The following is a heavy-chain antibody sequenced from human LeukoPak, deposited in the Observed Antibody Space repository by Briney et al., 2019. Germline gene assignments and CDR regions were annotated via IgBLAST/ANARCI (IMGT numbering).Heavy chain of an antibody. D-gene: IGHD1-26*01. CDR2: INTNSGSI. Sequence: GGSLRLSCAASGFTFSNYAMSWVRQAPRKGPEWVLAINTNSGSIYYTDSVKGRFTTSRDNSKNTLYLQMNDLRPEDTAVYSCAKQSPYGGRFGVDDAWGRGTLVTVSS. CDR3: AKQSPYGGRFGVDDA. CDR1: GFTFSNYA. J-gene: IGHJ5*02. V-gene: IGHV3-23*01.